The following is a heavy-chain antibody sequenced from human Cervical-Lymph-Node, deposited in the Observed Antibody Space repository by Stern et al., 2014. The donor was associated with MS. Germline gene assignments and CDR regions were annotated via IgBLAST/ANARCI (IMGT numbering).Heavy chain of an antibody. CDR2: LNPNSGGT. CDR1: GYTFTGYY. D-gene: IGHD2-2*01. CDR3: ATDIVVVPALDY. Sequence: QVQLVQSGAEVKKPGASVKVSCKASGYTFTGYYMHWVRPAPGPGLDWMGWLNPNSGGTNYAQKFQGRVTMTRETSISTAYMELSRLRSDDTAVYYCATDIVVVPALDYWGQGTLVTVSS. V-gene: IGHV1-2*02. J-gene: IGHJ4*02.